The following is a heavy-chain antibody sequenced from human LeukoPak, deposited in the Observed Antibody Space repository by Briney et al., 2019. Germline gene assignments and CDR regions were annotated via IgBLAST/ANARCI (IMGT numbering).Heavy chain of an antibody. J-gene: IGHJ3*02. Sequence: SVKVSCKASGGTFSSYAISWVRQAPGQGLEWMGGIIPIFGTANYAQKFQGRVTITADESTSTAYKELSSLRSEDTAVYYCARDRGSGSSDAFDIWGQGTMVTVSS. D-gene: IGHD6-19*01. CDR3: ARDRGSGSSDAFDI. V-gene: IGHV1-69*13. CDR1: GGTFSSYA. CDR2: IIPIFGTA.